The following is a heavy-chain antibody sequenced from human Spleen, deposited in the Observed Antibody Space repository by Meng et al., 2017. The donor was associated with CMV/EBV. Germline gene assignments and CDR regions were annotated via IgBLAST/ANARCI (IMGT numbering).Heavy chain of an antibody. CDR3: VKHRSIISSYFDW. Sequence: GGSLRLSCEVSGFTFKNHAMTWVRQTQGKGLEWVSAVSGSGANTYYTDSVKGRFIISRDNSRSTLFLEMDGLRAEDTAIYFCVKHRSIISSYFDWWGQGTLVTVPQ. CDR1: GFTFKNHA. CDR2: VSGSGANT. J-gene: IGHJ4*02. D-gene: IGHD6-6*01. V-gene: IGHV3-23*01.